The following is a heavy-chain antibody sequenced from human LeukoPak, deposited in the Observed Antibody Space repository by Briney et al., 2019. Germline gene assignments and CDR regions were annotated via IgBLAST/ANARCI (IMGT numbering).Heavy chain of an antibody. D-gene: IGHD3-10*01. Sequence: SEALSLTCTVSGGSISSGGYYWSWIRQHPGKGLEWIGYIYYSGSTYYNPSLKSRVTISVDTSKNQFSLKLSSVTAADTAVYYCARVDYGSGSYYDYWGQGTLVTVSS. J-gene: IGHJ4*02. CDR1: GGSISSGGYY. V-gene: IGHV4-31*03. CDR2: IYYSGST. CDR3: ARVDYGSGSYYDY.